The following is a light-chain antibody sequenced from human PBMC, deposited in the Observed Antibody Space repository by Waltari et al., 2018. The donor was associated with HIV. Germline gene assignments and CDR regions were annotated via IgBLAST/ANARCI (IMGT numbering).Light chain of an antibody. J-gene: IGKJ5*01. CDR3: QQRFNWPIT. V-gene: IGKV3-11*01. CDR1: QSVNLY. Sequence: EIVLTQSPATLSLSPGESTTLSCRASQSVNLYSAGSQQQPGQAPLLPMDDASNRATGIPARFSGSGSGTDFTLTISSLEPEDCAVYYCQQRFNWPITFGQGTRLEIK. CDR2: DAS.